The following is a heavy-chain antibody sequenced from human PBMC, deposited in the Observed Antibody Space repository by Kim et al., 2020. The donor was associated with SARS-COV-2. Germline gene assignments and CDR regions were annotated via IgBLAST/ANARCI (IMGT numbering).Heavy chain of an antibody. Sequence: SETLSLTCAVYGGSFSGYYWSWIRQPPGKGLEWIGEINHSGSTNYNPSLKSRVTISVDTSKNQFSLKLSSVTAADTAVYYCARGRRGYSYGYAGYWGQGT. J-gene: IGHJ4*02. CDR1: GGSFSGYY. CDR3: ARGRRGYSYGYAGY. CDR2: INHSGST. V-gene: IGHV4-34*01. D-gene: IGHD5-18*01.